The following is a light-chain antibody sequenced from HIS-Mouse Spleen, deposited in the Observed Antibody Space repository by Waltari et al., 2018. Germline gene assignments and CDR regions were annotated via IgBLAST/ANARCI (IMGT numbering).Light chain of an antibody. CDR2: EVS. CDR3: SSYTSSSTPYV. CDR1: SSDVGGYNY. Sequence: QSALTQPASVSGSPGQSITISCTGTSSDVGGYNYVPRYQQHPGKAPKLMSYEVSTRPSGVANRFSGSKSGNTASLTISGLQAEDEADYYCSSYTSSSTPYVFGTGTKVTV. V-gene: IGLV2-14*01. J-gene: IGLJ1*01.